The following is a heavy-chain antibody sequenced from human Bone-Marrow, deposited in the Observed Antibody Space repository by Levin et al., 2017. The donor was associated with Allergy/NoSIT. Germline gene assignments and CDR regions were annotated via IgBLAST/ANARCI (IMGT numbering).Heavy chain of an antibody. CDR2: ISSRGNT. CDR3: ASVSILQGVVGGWFDP. Sequence: SQTLSLTCSVSGGSINSGFYYWSWIRQRPGKGLEWIGYISSRGNTYYMPSLKSRLAMSLDTSKNQFSMNLTSVTAADTALYYCASVSILQGVVGGWFDPWGPGTLVTVSS. V-gene: IGHV4-31*03. CDR1: GGSINSGFYY. J-gene: IGHJ5*02. D-gene: IGHD3-10*01.